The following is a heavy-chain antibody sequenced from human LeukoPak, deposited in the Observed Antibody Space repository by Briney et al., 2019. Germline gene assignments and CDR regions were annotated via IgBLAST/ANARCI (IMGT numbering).Heavy chain of an antibody. CDR2: IYYSGST. CDR1: GGSISSSSYY. Sequence: SETLSLTCTVSGGSISSSSYYWGWIRQPPGKGLEWIGSIYYSGSTYCNPSLKSRVTISVDTSKNQFSLKLSSVTAADTAVYYCARPLITFGGVIVPSTFDIWGQGTMVTVSS. J-gene: IGHJ3*02. V-gene: IGHV4-39*01. D-gene: IGHD3-16*02. CDR3: ARPLITFGGVIVPSTFDI.